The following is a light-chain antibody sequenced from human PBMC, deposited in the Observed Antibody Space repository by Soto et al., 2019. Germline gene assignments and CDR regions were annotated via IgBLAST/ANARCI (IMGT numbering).Light chain of an antibody. CDR1: QSVSNN. Sequence: EIMMTQSPATLSVSPGERATLSYRASQSVSNNVARYQQKPGQAPRLLIYYASSRATGIPARFSGSGSGTEFTLTISSLQSEDFALYYCQQYINWPPITFGQGTRLEIK. CDR3: QQYINWPPIT. V-gene: IGKV3-15*01. J-gene: IGKJ5*01. CDR2: YAS.